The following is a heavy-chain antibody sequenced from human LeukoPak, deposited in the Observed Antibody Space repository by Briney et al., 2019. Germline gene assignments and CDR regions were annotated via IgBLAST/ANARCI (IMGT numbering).Heavy chain of an antibody. V-gene: IGHV3-53*01. J-gene: IGHJ4*02. CDR2: IYSGGST. D-gene: IGHD3-10*01. CDR1: GFTVXXNY. CDR3: ARHLGDYYAPNDY. Sequence: GGXLRLSCAASGFTVXXNYMSWXRQAPGKGLEXFSVIYSGGSTYYADSVKGRFTIFRDNSKNTLYLQMNSLRAEDTAVYYCARHLGDYYAPNDYWGQGTLVTVSS.